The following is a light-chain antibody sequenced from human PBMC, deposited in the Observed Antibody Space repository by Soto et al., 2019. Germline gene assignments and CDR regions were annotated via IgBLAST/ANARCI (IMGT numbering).Light chain of an antibody. CDR3: QQLNSYPST. J-gene: IGKJ5*01. CDR2: TAS. Sequence: SPSFLSASVGDRVTITCRASQGISSYLAWYQQKPGKAPKLLIYTASTLQSGVPSRFSGSGSGTELTLTISSLQPEDFATYYCQQLNSYPSTFGQGTRLEIK. V-gene: IGKV1-9*01. CDR1: QGISSY.